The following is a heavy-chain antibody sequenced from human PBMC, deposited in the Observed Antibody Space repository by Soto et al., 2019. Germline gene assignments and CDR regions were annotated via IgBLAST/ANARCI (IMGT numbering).Heavy chain of an antibody. D-gene: IGHD2-21*01. J-gene: IGHJ4*02. Sequence: ASETLSLTYTVSGGSISSSSYYWSWIRQPPGKGLEWIGFIHYSGSTNYNPSLKSRVTMSVDTSKNQFSLKLTSVNAADTAVYYCTRGGDAYKNGHWGQGTLVTVSS. CDR2: IHYSGST. CDR3: TRGGDAYKNGH. V-gene: IGHV4-61*01. CDR1: GGSISSSSYY.